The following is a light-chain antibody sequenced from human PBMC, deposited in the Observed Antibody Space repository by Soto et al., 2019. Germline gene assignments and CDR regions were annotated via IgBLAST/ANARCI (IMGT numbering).Light chain of an antibody. V-gene: IGKV3-20*01. CDR3: QQYGKSRWT. CDR1: QSVSSSY. CDR2: GTS. J-gene: IGKJ1*01. Sequence: EIVLTQSPDTLSLSPGERATLSCRASQSVSSSYLAWYQQTPGQAPRLLIYGTSNRATGIPDRFSGSGSGTDFTLTISRLEPEDFAVYYCQQYGKSRWTFGRGTKVDIK.